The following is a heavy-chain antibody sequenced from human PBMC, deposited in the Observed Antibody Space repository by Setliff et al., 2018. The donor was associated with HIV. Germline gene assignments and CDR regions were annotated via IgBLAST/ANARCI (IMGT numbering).Heavy chain of an antibody. CDR1: GFTFSSYW. J-gene: IGHJ4*02. D-gene: IGHD1-26*01. Sequence: GSLRLSCAASGFTFSSYWMHWVRQVPGEGLVWVSRISNDESNTNYADSVKGRFTISRDNAKNTLYLQMNSLRAEDTAVYYCARDRGSLGYWGQGTLVTVSS. CDR3: ARDRGSLGY. V-gene: IGHV3-74*01. CDR2: ISNDESNT.